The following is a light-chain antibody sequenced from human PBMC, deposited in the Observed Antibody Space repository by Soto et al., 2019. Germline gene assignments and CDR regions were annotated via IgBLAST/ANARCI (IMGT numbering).Light chain of an antibody. CDR2: GAS. CDR3: QQYNNWPPYT. CDR1: QSVSRN. J-gene: IGKJ2*01. V-gene: IGKV3-15*01. Sequence: EIVMTQSPATLSVSPGESATLSCRASQSVSRNLAWYQQKPVQAPRLLIYGASTRATGIPARFSGSGSGTEFTLTISSLQSEDVAVYYCQQYNNWPPYTFGQGTKLEIK.